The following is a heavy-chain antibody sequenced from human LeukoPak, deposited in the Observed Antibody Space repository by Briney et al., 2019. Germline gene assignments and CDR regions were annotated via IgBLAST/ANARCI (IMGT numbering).Heavy chain of an antibody. V-gene: IGHV4-39*01. CDR3: ASIAVAGTWVNY. Sequence: PSQTLSLTCTVSGGSISSGGYYWGWIRQPPGKGLEWIGSLYYSGSTYYNPSLKSRVTISVDTSKNQFSLKLSSVTAADTAVYYCASIAVAGTWVNYWGQGTPVTVSS. J-gene: IGHJ4*02. D-gene: IGHD6-19*01. CDR2: LYYSGST. CDR1: GGSISSGGYY.